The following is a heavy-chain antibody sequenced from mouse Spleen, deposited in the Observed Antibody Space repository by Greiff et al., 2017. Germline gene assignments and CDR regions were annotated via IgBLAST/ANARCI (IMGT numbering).Heavy chain of an antibody. CDR2: ISSGGGNT. CDR3: ARHAGNFYFDY. Sequence: EVQLVESGGGLVKLGGSLKLSCAASGFTFSSYAMSWVRQTPEKRLEWVATISSGGGNTYYPDSVKGRFTISRDNAKNTLYLQMSSLKSEDTAMYYCARHAGNFYFDYWGQGTTLTVSS. J-gene: IGHJ2*01. CDR1: GFTFSSYA. V-gene: IGHV5-9-3*01.